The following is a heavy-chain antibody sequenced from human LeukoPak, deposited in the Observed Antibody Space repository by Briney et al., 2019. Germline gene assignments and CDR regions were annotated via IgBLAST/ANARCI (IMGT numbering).Heavy chain of an antibody. J-gene: IGHJ4*02. CDR2: ISGYNGNT. CDR3: ARLYCSGANCYPIYGDPFDY. CDR1: VYTFATYG. Sequence: ASVNVSCKASVYTFATYGISWFRQAPGQGLEWMGWISGYNGNTNHAQKFQGRLTMTTDTSTSTAYMELRSLRSDDTAVYYCARLYCSGANCYPIYGDPFDYWGQGTLVTVSS. D-gene: IGHD2-15*01. V-gene: IGHV1-18*01.